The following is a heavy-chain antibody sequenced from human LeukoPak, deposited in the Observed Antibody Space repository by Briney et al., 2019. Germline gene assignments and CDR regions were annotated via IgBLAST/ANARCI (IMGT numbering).Heavy chain of an antibody. Sequence: VASVKVSCKASGYTFAGYYMHWVRQAPGQGLEWMGWINPNSGGTNYAQKFQGRVTKTRDTSISTAYMELSRLRSDDTAVYYCATPLGYCSSTSCSDYWGQGTLVTVSS. J-gene: IGHJ4*02. CDR3: ATPLGYCSSTSCSDY. CDR1: GYTFAGYY. CDR2: INPNSGGT. D-gene: IGHD2-2*01. V-gene: IGHV1-2*02.